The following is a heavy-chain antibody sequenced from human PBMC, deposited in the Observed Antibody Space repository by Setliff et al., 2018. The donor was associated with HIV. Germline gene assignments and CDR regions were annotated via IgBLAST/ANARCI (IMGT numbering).Heavy chain of an antibody. J-gene: IGHJ1*01. V-gene: IGHV4-34*01. Sequence: SETLSLTCAVYGGSFSAYYWTWIRQPPGKGLEWIGEISHGGSTSYNPSLKSRVTISLDTSKNQFSLKLSSVTAADTAVYFCARGEPPTDWGQGTLVTVSS. CDR1: GGSFSAYY. CDR2: ISHGGST. CDR3: ARGEPPTD.